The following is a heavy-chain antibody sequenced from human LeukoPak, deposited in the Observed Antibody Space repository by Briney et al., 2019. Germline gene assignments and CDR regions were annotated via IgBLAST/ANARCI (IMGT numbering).Heavy chain of an antibody. D-gene: IGHD6-13*01. J-gene: IGHJ4*02. CDR3: AKGRSWYALYYFDY. CDR1: GFTFSSYG. V-gene: IGHV3-30*18. CDR2: IPYDGSNK. Sequence: GGSLRLSCAASGFTFSSYGMHWVRQAPGKGLEWVAVIPYDGSNKYYADSVKGRFTISRDNSKNTLYLQMNSLRAEDTAVYYCAKGRSWYALYYFDYWGQGTLVTVSS.